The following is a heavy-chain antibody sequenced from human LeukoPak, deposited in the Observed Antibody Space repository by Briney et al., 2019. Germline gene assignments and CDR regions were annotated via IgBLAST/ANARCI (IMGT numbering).Heavy chain of an antibody. J-gene: IGHJ2*01. CDR3: ARGPQGGYSSLEADWYFDL. D-gene: IGHD5-18*01. CDR1: GFTFSSYG. V-gene: IGHV3-30*03. CDR2: ISYDGSNK. Sequence: PGGSLRLSCAASGFTFSSYGMHWVRQAPGKGLEWVAVISYDGSNKYYADSVKGRFTISRDNSKNTLYLQMNSLRAEDTAVYYCARGPQGGYSSLEADWYFDLWGRGTLVTVSS.